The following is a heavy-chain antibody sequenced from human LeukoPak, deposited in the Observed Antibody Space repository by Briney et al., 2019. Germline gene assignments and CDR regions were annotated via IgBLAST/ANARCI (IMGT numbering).Heavy chain of an antibody. CDR2: IYYSGST. Sequence: SETLSLTCTVSGGSISSSSYYWGWIRQPPGKGLEWIGSIYYSGSTYYNPSLKSRVTISVDTSKNQFSLKLSSVTAADTAVYYCASSMVRGVYGFDYWGQGTLVTVSS. V-gene: IGHV4-39*01. D-gene: IGHD3-10*01. J-gene: IGHJ4*02. CDR1: GGSISSSSYY. CDR3: ASSMVRGVYGFDY.